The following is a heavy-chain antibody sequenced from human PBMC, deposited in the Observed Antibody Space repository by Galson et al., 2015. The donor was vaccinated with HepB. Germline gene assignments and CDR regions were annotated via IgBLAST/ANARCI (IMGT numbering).Heavy chain of an antibody. CDR3: ARDLRGSGWYVDY. J-gene: IGHJ4*02. Sequence: SLRLSCAASGFTFSNYWMSWVRQAPGKGLEWVANIKQDGSEKYYVDSVKGRFTISRDNAKNSLYLQMNSLRAEETAVYYCARDLRGSGWYVDYWGQGTLVTVSS. V-gene: IGHV3-7*01. CDR1: GFTFSNYW. D-gene: IGHD6-19*01. CDR2: IKQDGSEK.